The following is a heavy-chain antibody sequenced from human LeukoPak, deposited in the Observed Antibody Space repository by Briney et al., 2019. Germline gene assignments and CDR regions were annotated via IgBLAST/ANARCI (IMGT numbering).Heavy chain of an antibody. D-gene: IGHD6-6*01. Sequence: GGSLRLSCAASGFTFSDYYMSWIRQAPGKGLEWVSYISSSGSTIYYADSVKGRFTISRGNAKNSLYLQMNSLRAEDTAVYYCASRVSSSSSYDYWGQGTLVTVSS. CDR2: ISSSGSTI. J-gene: IGHJ4*02. CDR1: GFTFSDYY. V-gene: IGHV3-11*01. CDR3: ASRVSSSSSYDY.